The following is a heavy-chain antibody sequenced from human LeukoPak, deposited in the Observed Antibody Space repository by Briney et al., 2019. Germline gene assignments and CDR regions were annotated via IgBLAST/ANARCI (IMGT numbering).Heavy chain of an antibody. Sequence: GASVKVSCKASGYTFTGYYINWVRQAPGQAPEWVGWVNPNTGGTRYAQKFQGRVTITRDTSITTAFMELRGLTFDDTAVFYCVREAGPLDWGQGTLVTVSS. J-gene: IGHJ4*02. V-gene: IGHV1-2*02. CDR3: VREAGPLD. CDR1: GYTFTGYY. CDR2: VNPNTGGT.